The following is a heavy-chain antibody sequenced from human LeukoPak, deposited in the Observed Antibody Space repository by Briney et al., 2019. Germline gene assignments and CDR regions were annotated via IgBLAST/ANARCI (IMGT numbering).Heavy chain of an antibody. CDR3: AREGYCTNGVCYSDAFDI. CDR2: IYYSGST. CDR1: GGSISSCY. Sequence: SETLSLTCTVSGGSISSCYWSWIRQPPGKGLEWIGYIYYSGSTNYNPSLKSRVTISVDTSKNQFSLKLSSVTAADTAVYYCAREGYCTNGVCYSDAFDIWGQGTMVTVSS. V-gene: IGHV4-59*01. J-gene: IGHJ3*02. D-gene: IGHD2-8*01.